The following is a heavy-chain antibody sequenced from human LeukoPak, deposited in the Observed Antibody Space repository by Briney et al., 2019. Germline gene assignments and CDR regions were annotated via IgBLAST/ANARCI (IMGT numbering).Heavy chain of an antibody. Sequence: GGPLRLSCAASGFTFSSYAMSWVRQAPGKGLEWVSAISGSGGSTYYADSVKGRFTISRDSSKNTLYLQMNNLTAEDRPVYYCAKEQWLEANWFDPWGQGTLVTVSS. J-gene: IGHJ5*02. CDR2: ISGSGGST. CDR1: GFTFSSYA. D-gene: IGHD6-19*01. CDR3: AKEQWLEANWFDP. V-gene: IGHV3-23*01.